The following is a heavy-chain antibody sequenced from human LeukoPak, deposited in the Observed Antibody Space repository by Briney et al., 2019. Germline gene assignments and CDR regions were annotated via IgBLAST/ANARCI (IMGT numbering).Heavy chain of an antibody. Sequence: GGSLRLSCAASGFTFSSYAMSWVRQAPGKGLEWVSGISGSGGSTYYADFVKGRFTISRDNSKNTMYMQMNSLRAEDTAAYYCARSRDLDYYGMDVWGQGTKVTVSS. CDR3: ARSRDLDYYGMDV. CDR1: GFTFSSYA. CDR2: ISGSGGST. J-gene: IGHJ6*02. V-gene: IGHV3-23*01. D-gene: IGHD5-24*01.